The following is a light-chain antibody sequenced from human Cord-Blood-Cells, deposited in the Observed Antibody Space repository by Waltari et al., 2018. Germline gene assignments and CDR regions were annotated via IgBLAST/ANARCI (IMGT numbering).Light chain of an antibody. CDR2: EGS. Sequence: QSALTQPASVSGSPGQSITISCTGTSSDVGSYNLVSWYQQHPGKAPKLMIYEGSTRPSGVSKRSSGSKAGNTASLTISGLQAEDEADYYCCSYAGSSTVVFGGGTKLTVL. V-gene: IGLV2-23*01. CDR1: SSDVGSYNL. CDR3: CSYAGSSTVV. J-gene: IGLJ2*01.